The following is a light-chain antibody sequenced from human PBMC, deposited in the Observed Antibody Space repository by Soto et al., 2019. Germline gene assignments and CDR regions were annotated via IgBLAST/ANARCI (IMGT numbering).Light chain of an antibody. V-gene: IGLV2-23*02. Sequence: QSVLTQPASVSGSRGQSITISCTGTSSDVGNYNLVSWYQKHPGKAPKLLIYEVTQRPSGVTNRFSGSKSGNTASLTISGLQAEDEADYYCCSYAGSSTPLVFGGGALLTVL. J-gene: IGLJ3*02. CDR3: CSYAGSSTPLV. CDR2: EVT. CDR1: SSDVGNYNL.